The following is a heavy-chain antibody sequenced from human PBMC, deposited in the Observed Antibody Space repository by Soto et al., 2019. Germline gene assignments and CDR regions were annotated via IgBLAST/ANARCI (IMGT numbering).Heavy chain of an antibody. CDR1: GYSFTSYW. Sequence: GESLKISCMGSGYSFTSYWISWVRQMPGKGLEWMGRIDPSDSYTNYSPSFQGHVTISADKSISTAYLQWSSLKASDTAMYYCARRIVVVPAATPYYYGMDVWGQGTTVTVSS. CDR2: IDPSDSYT. CDR3: ARRIVVVPAATPYYYGMDV. D-gene: IGHD2-2*01. V-gene: IGHV5-10-1*01. J-gene: IGHJ6*02.